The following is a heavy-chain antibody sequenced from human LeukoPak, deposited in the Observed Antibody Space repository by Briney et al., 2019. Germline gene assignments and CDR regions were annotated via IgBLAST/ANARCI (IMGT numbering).Heavy chain of an antibody. CDR2: INPSGGST. J-gene: IGHJ4*02. Sequence: ASVKVSCKASGYTFTSYYMHWVRQAPGQGLEWMGIINPSGGSTSYAQKFQGRVTMTRDTSTSTVSMELSSLRSEDTAVYYCARDGQFTIACEDWGQGTLVTVCS. V-gene: IGHV1-46*01. D-gene: IGHD5-24*01. CDR1: GYTFTSYY. CDR3: ARDGQFTIACED.